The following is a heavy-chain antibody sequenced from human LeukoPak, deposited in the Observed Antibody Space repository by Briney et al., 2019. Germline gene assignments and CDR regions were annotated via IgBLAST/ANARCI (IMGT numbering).Heavy chain of an antibody. J-gene: IGHJ4*02. CDR1: GYTFTSYG. Sequence: ASVKVSCKASGYTFTSYGISWVRQAPGQGLEWMGWISAYNGNTHYAQKLQGRVTMTTDTSTSTAYMEVRSLRSDDTAVYYCVRGGISAMETLNYFDYWGQGTLVTVSS. V-gene: IGHV1-18*01. CDR2: ISAYNGNT. CDR3: VRGGISAMETLNYFDY. D-gene: IGHD5-18*01.